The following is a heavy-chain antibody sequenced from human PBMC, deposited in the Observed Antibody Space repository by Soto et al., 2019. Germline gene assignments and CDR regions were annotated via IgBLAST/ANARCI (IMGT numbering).Heavy chain of an antibody. CDR3: ARGRRIAARAAFDY. D-gene: IGHD6-6*01. CDR2: INHSGST. CDR1: GGSFSGYY. V-gene: IGHV4-34*01. J-gene: IGHJ4*02. Sequence: SETLSLTCAVYGGSFSGYYWSWIRQPPGKGLEWIGEINHSGSTNYNPSLKSRVTISVDTSKNQFSLKLSSVTAADTAVYYCARGRRIAARAAFDYWGQGTLVTVSS.